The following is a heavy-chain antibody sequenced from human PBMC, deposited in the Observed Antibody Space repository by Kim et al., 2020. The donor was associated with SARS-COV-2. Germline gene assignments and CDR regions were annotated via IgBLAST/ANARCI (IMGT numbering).Heavy chain of an antibody. CDR2: IYYSGST. CDR3: ASGDFTKYSDAFDI. V-gene: IGHV4-59*01. J-gene: IGHJ3*02. D-gene: IGHD4-17*01. Sequence: SETLSLTCTVSGGSISSYYWSWIRQPPGKGLEWIEYIYYSGSTNYNPSLKSRVTISVDTSKNQFSLKLSSVTAADTAVYYCASGDFTKYSDAFDIWGQGTMVTVSS. CDR1: GGSISSYY.